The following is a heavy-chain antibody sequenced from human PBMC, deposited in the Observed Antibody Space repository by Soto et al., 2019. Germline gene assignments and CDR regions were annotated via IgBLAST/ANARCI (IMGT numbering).Heavy chain of an antibody. CDR2: ISWNSGSI. V-gene: IGHV3-9*01. D-gene: IGHD3-9*01. Sequence: GGSLRLSCAASGFTFDDYAMHWVRQAPGKGLEWVSGISWNSGSIGYADSVKGRFTISRDNAKNSLYLQMNSLRAEDTALYYCAKGHPYDSLTGFVNGYYGMDVWGQGTTVTVSS. CDR3: AKGHPYDSLTGFVNGYYGMDV. J-gene: IGHJ6*02. CDR1: GFTFDDYA.